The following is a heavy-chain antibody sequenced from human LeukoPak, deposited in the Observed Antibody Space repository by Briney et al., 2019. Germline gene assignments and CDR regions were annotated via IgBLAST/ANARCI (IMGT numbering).Heavy chain of an antibody. CDR3: AKDPKTYGSGSYYKEDY. CDR2: ISGSGGST. CDR1: GFTFSSYS. Sequence: PGGSLRLSCAASGFTFSSYSMSWVRQPPGKGLEWVSAISGSGGSTYYADSVKGRFTISRDNSKNTLYLQMNSLRAEDTAVYYCAKDPKTYGSGSYYKEDYWGQGTLVTVSS. D-gene: IGHD3-10*01. V-gene: IGHV3-23*01. J-gene: IGHJ4*02.